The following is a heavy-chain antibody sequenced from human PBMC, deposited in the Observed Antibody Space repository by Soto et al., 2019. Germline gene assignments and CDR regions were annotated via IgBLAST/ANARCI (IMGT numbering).Heavy chain of an antibody. V-gene: IGHV4-39*01. J-gene: IGHJ5*02. D-gene: IGHD1-7*01. CDR1: GGSISSSSYY. CDR3: ARPSGVTGTTGWFVP. CDR2: IYYSGST. Sequence: PSETLSLTCTVSGGSISSSSYYWGWIRQPPGKGLEWIGSIYYSGSTYYNPSLKSRVTISVDTSKNQFSLKLSSVTAADTAVYYCARPSGVTGTTGWFVPWGQGTLVTVSS.